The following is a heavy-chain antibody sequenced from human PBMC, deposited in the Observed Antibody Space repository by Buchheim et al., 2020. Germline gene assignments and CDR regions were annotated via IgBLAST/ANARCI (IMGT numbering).Heavy chain of an antibody. V-gene: IGHV4-61*01. CDR3: ARDRTTMVRGVIISSTFDY. J-gene: IGHJ4*02. Sequence: QVQLQESGPGLVKPSETLSLTCTVSGGSVSSGSYYWSWIRQPPGKGLEWIGYIYYSGSTNYNPSLKSRVTIPLNPSKNQFSLKLSSVTAADTAVYYCARDRTTMVRGVIISSTFDYWGQGTL. CDR2: IYYSGST. CDR1: GGSVSSGSYY. D-gene: IGHD3-10*01.